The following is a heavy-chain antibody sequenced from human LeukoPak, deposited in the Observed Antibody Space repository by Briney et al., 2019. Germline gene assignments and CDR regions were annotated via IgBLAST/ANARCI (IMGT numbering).Heavy chain of an antibody. D-gene: IGHD1-26*01. Sequence: PSETLSLTCTVSGGSISSGDYYWSWIRQPPGKGLEWIGHIYYSGSTYYNPSLKSRVTISVDTSKNQFSLKLSSVTAADTAVYYCARLPYGATVPTYFDYWGQGTLVTVSS. CDR2: IYYSGST. J-gene: IGHJ4*02. CDR3: ARLPYGATVPTYFDY. CDR1: GGSISSGDYY. V-gene: IGHV4-30-4*01.